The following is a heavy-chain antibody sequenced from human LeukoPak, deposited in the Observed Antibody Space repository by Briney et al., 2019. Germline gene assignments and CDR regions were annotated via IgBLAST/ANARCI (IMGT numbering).Heavy chain of an antibody. CDR1: GGTFSSYA. V-gene: IGHV1-2*02. CDR3: ARGGHSLRYFDHYYFDY. D-gene: IGHD3-9*01. Sequence: ASVKVSCKASGGTFSSYAISWVRQAPGQGLEWMGWINPNSGGTNYAQKFQGRVTMTRDTSISTAYMELSRLRSDDTAVYYCARGGHSLRYFDHYYFDYWGQGTLVTVSS. J-gene: IGHJ4*02. CDR2: INPNSGGT.